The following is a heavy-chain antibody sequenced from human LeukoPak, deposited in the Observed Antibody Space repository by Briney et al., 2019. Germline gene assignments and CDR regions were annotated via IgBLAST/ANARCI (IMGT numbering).Heavy chain of an antibody. J-gene: IGHJ4*02. D-gene: IGHD3-22*01. V-gene: IGHV3-21*01. CDR2: ISYTGTYI. Sequence: GGSLRLSCAASAFSLNAYNMNWVRQAPGKGLEWVSSISYTGTYIYYADSVEGRFTISRDNAKNSLYLQMNSLRAEDTAVYYCARDRGFSTFDYWGQGTLVTVSS. CDR1: AFSLNAYN. CDR3: ARDRGFSTFDY.